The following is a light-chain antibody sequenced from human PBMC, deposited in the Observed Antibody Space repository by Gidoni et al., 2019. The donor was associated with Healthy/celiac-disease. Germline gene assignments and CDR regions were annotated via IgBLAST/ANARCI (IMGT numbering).Light chain of an antibody. V-gene: IGLV2-14*03. Sequence: QSALTQPASVSASPGQSITISCTGTSSDVGGSNYVSWYQQHPGKAPKLMIYDVSNRPSGVSNRFSGSKSGNTASLTISGLQAEDEADYYCSSYTSSSTLYVFGTGTKVTVL. CDR1: SSDVGGSNY. J-gene: IGLJ1*01. CDR3: SSYTSSSTLYV. CDR2: DVS.